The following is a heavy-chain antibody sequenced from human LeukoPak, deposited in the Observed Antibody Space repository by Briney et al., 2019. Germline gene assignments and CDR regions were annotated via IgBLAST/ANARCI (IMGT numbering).Heavy chain of an antibody. CDR1: GFTFSIYA. D-gene: IGHD4-17*01. CDR2: INTDGSYS. V-gene: IGHV3-74*01. Sequence: GGSLRLSRAASGFTFSIYAMSWVRQAPGKGLVWVSCINTDGSYSSYADSVKGRFTISRDNVRNTLYLQMNSLRAEDSAVYYCARDFDGPRASDYWGQGISVTVSS. J-gene: IGHJ4*02. CDR3: ARDFDGPRASDY.